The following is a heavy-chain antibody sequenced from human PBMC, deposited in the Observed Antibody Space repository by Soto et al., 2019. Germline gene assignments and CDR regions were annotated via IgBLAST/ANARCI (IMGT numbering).Heavy chain of an antibody. V-gene: IGHV4-59*01. J-gene: IGHJ4*02. D-gene: IGHD3-16*01. CDR2: VYYTGNT. CDR1: GASMSNYY. CDR3: ARSGHTFGGVV. Sequence: QVQLQESGPGLVKPSETLSLTCTVSGASMSNYYGSWIRQPPGKGLEHIGYVYYTGNTNYNPSRKSRVTISVDTSNNQFSLKLTSVTTADTAIYCCARSGHTFGGVVWGRGILVTVSS.